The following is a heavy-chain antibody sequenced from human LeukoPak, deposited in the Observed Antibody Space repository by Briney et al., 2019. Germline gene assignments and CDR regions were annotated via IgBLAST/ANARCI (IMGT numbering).Heavy chain of an antibody. Sequence: GGSLRLSCVASGFTLSSYNMKWVRQAPGKRLEWVSSISWRSSDIEYADSVKGRFTMSRDNSKNTLFLQMDSLRVEDTAVYYCAKDKIWGEDYFDYWGQGTLVTVSS. CDR1: GFTLSSYN. V-gene: IGHV3-21*01. CDR2: ISWRSSDI. D-gene: IGHD3-16*01. J-gene: IGHJ4*02. CDR3: AKDKIWGEDYFDY.